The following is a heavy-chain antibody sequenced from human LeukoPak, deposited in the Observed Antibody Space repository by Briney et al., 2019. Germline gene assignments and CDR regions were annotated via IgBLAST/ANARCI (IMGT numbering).Heavy chain of an antibody. Sequence: SETLSLTCTVSGDSVSGYYWSWIRQPAGKGQEWIGRVYTSGTTDYNPSLKSRVTMSVDTSKNQFSLKLNSLTAADTAVYYCVRDRGWFDPWGQGTLVTVSS. CDR3: VRDRGWFDP. CDR2: VYTSGTT. CDR1: GDSVSGYY. J-gene: IGHJ5*02. V-gene: IGHV4-4*07.